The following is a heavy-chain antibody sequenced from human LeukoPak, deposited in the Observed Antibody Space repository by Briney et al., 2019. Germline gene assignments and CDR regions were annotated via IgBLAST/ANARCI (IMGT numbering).Heavy chain of an antibody. CDR2: IYYSGST. J-gene: IGHJ4*02. V-gene: IGHV4-31*03. CDR1: GGSISSGGYY. CDR3: ARNLYDSSGSMGIYTFDY. D-gene: IGHD3-22*01. Sequence: SETLSLTCTVSGGSISSGGYYWSWIRQHPGKGLEWIGYIYYSGSTYYNPSLKSRVTISVDTSKNQFSLKLSSVTAADTAVYYCARNLYDSSGSMGIYTFDYWGQGTLVIVSS.